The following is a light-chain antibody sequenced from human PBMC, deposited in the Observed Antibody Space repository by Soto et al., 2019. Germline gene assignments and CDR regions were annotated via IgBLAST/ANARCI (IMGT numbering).Light chain of an antibody. V-gene: IGLV1-40*01. Sequence: QSVLTQPPSVSGAPGQRVTISCAGSSYNIGAGYDVNWYQRLPGRAPKLLIYDDNNRPSGVPDRFSGSKSATSASLAITGLQAEDEANYYCQSSDSSLSGSVVFGGGTKLTVL. CDR1: SYNIGAGYD. CDR3: QSSDSSLSGSVV. J-gene: IGLJ2*01. CDR2: DDN.